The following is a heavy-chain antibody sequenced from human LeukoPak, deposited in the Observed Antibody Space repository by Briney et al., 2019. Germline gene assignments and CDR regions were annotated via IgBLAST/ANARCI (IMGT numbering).Heavy chain of an antibody. J-gene: IGHJ6*03. CDR2: IYSGGST. Sequence: GSLRLSCAASGFTVSSNYMSWVRQAPGKGLEWVSVIYSGGSTYYADSVKGRFTISRDNSKNTLYLQMNSLRAEDTAVYYCARDRTGTTRGYYYYYMDVWGKGTTVTVSS. CDR1: GFTVSSNY. D-gene: IGHD1-7*01. CDR3: ARDRTGTTRGYYYYYMDV. V-gene: IGHV3-66*02.